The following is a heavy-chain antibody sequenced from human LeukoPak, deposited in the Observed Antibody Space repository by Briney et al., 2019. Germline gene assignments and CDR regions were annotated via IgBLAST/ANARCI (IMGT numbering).Heavy chain of an antibody. V-gene: IGHV3-23*01. CDR3: AKWVVGATTFYYYYGMDV. J-gene: IGHJ6*02. CDR1: GFTFSSYA. Sequence: GGSLRLSCAASGFTFSSYAMSWVRQAPGKGLEWVSAISGSGGSTYYADSVKGRFTISRDNSKNTLYLQMNSLRAEDTAVYYYAKWVVGATTFYYYYGMDVWGQGTTVTVSS. D-gene: IGHD1-26*01. CDR2: ISGSGGST.